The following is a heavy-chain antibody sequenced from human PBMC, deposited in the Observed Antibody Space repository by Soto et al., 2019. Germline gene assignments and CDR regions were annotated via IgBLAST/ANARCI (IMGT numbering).Heavy chain of an antibody. CDR3: ARDPAIAVAGTHAFDI. CDR2: IIPILGIA. J-gene: IGHJ3*02. D-gene: IGHD6-19*01. CDR1: GGTFSSYT. V-gene: IGHV1-69*04. Sequence: SVKVSCKAAGGTFSSYTISWVRQAPGQGLEWMGRIIPILGIANYAQKFQGRVTITADKSTSTAYMELSSLRSEDTAVYYCARDPAIAVAGTHAFDIRGQGTMVTVSS.